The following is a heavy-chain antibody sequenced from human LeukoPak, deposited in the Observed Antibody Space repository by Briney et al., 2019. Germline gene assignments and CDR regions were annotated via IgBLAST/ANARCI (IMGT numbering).Heavy chain of an antibody. J-gene: IGHJ4*01. D-gene: IGHD3-22*01. CDR1: GYSISSGYY. CDR3: ARDLEYYEPSPTSN. V-gene: IGHV4-38-2*02. Sequence: SETLSLTCTVSGYSISSGYYWGWVRQPPGKGLEWIGSIFHGGNTYYNPSLKSRIIISIDTSKNQFSLRLISVIAADTALYYCARDLEYYEPSPTSNWGHGTLVTVSS. CDR2: IFHGGNT.